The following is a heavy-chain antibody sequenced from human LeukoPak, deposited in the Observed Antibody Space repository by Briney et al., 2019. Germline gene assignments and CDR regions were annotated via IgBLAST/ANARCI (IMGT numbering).Heavy chain of an antibody. CDR2: ISSSSSTI. CDR3: ARDAQWEYFDWFAPFWYFDL. CDR1: GFTFSSYS. Sequence: GGSLRLSCAASGFTFSSYSMNWVRQAPGKGLEWVSYISSSSSTIYYADSVKGRFTISRDNAKNSLYLQMNSLRAEDTAVYYCARDAQWEYFDWFAPFWYFDLWGRGTLVTVSS. V-gene: IGHV3-48*04. D-gene: IGHD3-9*01. J-gene: IGHJ2*01.